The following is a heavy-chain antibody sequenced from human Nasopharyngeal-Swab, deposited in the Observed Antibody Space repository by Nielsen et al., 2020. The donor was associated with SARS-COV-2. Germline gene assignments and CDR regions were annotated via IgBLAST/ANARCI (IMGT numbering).Heavy chain of an antibody. CDR3: ANWFDP. CDR1: GFTFSSYA. V-gene: IGHV3-30-3*01. J-gene: IGHJ5*02. Sequence: GGSLRLSCAASGFTFSSYAMHWVRQAPGKGLEWVAVISYDGNNKYYADSVKGRFTISRDNSKNMLYLQMNSLRAEDTAVYYCANWFDPWGQGTLVTVSS. CDR2: ISYDGNNK.